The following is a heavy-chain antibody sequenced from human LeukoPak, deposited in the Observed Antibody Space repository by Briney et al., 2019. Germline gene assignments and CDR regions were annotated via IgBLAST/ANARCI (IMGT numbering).Heavy chain of an antibody. Sequence: PGGSLRLSCAASGFTFSSYAMSWVRQAPGKGLEWVSAISNSGDSTYYADPVKGRFTISRDNSKKTLYLQMNSLTVEDTAVYHCVKDPYSSGWYGGNAFDLWGQGTMVTVSS. CDR2: ISNSGDST. J-gene: IGHJ3*01. CDR3: VKDPYSSGWYGGNAFDL. CDR1: GFTFSSYA. D-gene: IGHD6-19*01. V-gene: IGHV3-23*01.